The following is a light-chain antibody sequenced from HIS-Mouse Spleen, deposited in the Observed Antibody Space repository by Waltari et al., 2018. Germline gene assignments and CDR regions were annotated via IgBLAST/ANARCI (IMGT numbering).Light chain of an antibody. J-gene: IGKJ2*01. CDR3: QQYYSTPYT. CDR2: WAS. V-gene: IGKV4-1*01. CDR1: QSVLYSSNNKNY. Sequence: DIFMTQSPDSLAVSLGERATINCNSRQSVLYSSNNKNYLAWYQQKPGQPPKLLIYWASTRESGVPDRFSGSGSGTDFTLTISSLQAEDVAVYYCQQYYSTPYTFGQGTKLEIK.